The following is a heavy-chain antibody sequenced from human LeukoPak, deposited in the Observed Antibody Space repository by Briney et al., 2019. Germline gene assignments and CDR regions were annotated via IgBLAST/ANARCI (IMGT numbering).Heavy chain of an antibody. J-gene: IGHJ4*02. V-gene: IGHV4-4*07. D-gene: IGHD2-15*01. CDR3: ARAVCSGGDCYHFDH. CDR1: GASISSNY. Sequence: SETLSLTCTVSGASISSNYWSWVRQPAGKGLEWIGRLFTGGNTNYNPSLKSRVTMSIDTSKNQFSLKLNSVTAADTAVYYCARAVCSGGDCYHFDHWGQGTLVTVSS. CDR2: LFTGGNT.